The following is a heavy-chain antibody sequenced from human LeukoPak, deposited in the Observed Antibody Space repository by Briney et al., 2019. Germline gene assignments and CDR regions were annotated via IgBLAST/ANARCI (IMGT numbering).Heavy chain of an antibody. CDR3: AREPAYGDYSFDY. Sequence: SETLSLTCAVYGGSFNGYYWSWIRQPPGKGLEWIGEINHSGSTNYNPSLKSRVTISVDTSKNQFSLKLSSVTAADTAVYYCAREPAYGDYSFDYWGQGTLVTVSS. V-gene: IGHV4-34*01. CDR1: GGSFNGYY. D-gene: IGHD4-17*01. CDR2: INHSGST. J-gene: IGHJ4*02.